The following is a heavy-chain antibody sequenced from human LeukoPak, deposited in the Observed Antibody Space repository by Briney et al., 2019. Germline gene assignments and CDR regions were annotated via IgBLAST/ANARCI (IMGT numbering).Heavy chain of an antibody. Sequence: SETLSLTCVVYGGSFSGYYWSWIRQPPGKGLEWIGEINHSGSTSYNPSLKSRVTISVDTSKNQFSLKLSSVTAADTAVYYCARGSSPYSSSWYGAFDIWGQGTMVTVSS. J-gene: IGHJ3*02. CDR1: GGSFSGYY. CDR2: INHSGST. D-gene: IGHD6-13*01. CDR3: ARGSSPYSSSWYGAFDI. V-gene: IGHV4-34*01.